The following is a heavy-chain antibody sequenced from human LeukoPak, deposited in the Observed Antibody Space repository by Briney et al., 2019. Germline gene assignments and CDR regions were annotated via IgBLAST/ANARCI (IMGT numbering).Heavy chain of an antibody. CDR1: GFTFKDYY. D-gene: IGHD3-9*01. Sequence: ASVKVSCKTSGFTFKDYYIHWVRQAPGQGLEWMGWLNPYSGGTNYAQKFQGRVTMTRDTSINTAYMDLSRLRSDDTAVYYCARGDYDILTGWPYWGQGTLVTVSS. V-gene: IGHV1-2*02. CDR2: LNPYSGGT. J-gene: IGHJ4*02. CDR3: ARGDYDILTGWPY.